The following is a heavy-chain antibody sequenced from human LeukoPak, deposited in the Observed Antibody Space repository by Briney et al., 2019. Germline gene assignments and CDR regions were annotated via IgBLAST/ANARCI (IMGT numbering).Heavy chain of an antibody. CDR1: GFTFSSYW. Sequence: GGSLRLSCAASGFTFSSYWMHWVRQAPGKGLVCVSRINSDGSSTSYADSVKGRFTISRDNAKNTLYLQLNGLRAEDTAVYYCARDDYGGLDYWGQGTLVTVSS. J-gene: IGHJ4*02. CDR3: ARDDYGGLDY. D-gene: IGHD4-17*01. CDR2: INSDGSST. V-gene: IGHV3-74*01.